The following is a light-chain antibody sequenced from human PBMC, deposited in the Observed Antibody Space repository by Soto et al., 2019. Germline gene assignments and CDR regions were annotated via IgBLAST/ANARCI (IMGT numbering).Light chain of an antibody. CDR3: CSYAGSSTFYV. V-gene: IGLV2-23*02. J-gene: IGLJ1*01. Sequence: QSVLTQPASVSGSPGQSITISCTGTSSDVGSYNLVSWYQQHPGKAPKLMIYQVSKRPSGVSNRFSGSKSGNTASLTIPGLQAKDEADYYCCSYAGSSTFYVFGTGTKVTVL. CDR2: QVS. CDR1: SSDVGSYNL.